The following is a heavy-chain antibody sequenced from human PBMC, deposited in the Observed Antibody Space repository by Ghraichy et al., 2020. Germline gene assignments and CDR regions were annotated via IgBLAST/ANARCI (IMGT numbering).Heavy chain of an antibody. CDR1: GFTFDDYA. CDR2: ISWNSGSI. J-gene: IGHJ4*02. V-gene: IGHV3-9*01. CDR3: AKEVDSSGYYDY. D-gene: IGHD3-22*01. Sequence: SLNISCAASGFTFDDYAMHWVRQAPGKGLEWVSGISWNSGSIGYADSVRGRFTISRDNAKNSLYLQMNSLRPEDTALYYCAKEVDSSGYYDYWGQGTLVTVSS.